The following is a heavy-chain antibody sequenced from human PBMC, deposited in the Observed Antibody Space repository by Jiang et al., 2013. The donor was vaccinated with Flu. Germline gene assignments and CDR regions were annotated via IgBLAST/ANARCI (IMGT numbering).Heavy chain of an antibody. J-gene: IGHJ4*02. Sequence: GSGLVKPSETLSLTCTVSGGSISSISYYWGWIRQPPGKGLEWIGTIYYSGSAYYNPSLKSRVTISVDTSKNQFSLKLSSVTAADTAVYYCARYMMGTMKDYWGQGTLVTVSS. D-gene: IGHD1-7*01. CDR3: ARYMMGTMKDY. CDR2: IYYSGSA. V-gene: IGHV4-39*01. CDR1: GGSISSISYY.